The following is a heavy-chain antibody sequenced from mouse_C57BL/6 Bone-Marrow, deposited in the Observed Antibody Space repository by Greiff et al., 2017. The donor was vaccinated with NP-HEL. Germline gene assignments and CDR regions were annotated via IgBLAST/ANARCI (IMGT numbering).Heavy chain of an antibody. V-gene: IGHV1-59*01. CDR2: IDPADTWT. J-gene: IGHJ2*01. CDR3: ARSGAYYSNYVDF. CDR1: GYTFTSYW. D-gene: IGHD2-5*01. Sequence: QVQLQQPGAELVRPGTSVKLSCKASGYTFTSYWMHWVKQRPGQGLEWIGMIDPADTWTNYAQKFKGKAAFTVDASSNTAYMQLSSLTSDDSAVYYCARSGAYYSNYVDFWGKGSTLTVSS.